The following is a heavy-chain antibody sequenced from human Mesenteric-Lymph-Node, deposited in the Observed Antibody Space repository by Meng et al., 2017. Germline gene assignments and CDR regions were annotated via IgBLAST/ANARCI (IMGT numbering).Heavy chain of an antibody. Sequence: QGSGPGLGKPSGTLTPTGACSGGSISSINGWGWVRQPPGKGLEWIGEIYHSGRTNYNPSVKSRVSMSVDKSQNHFSLRLSSVTAADTAVYYCTTLYGDSISWGQGTLVTVSS. CDR2: IYHSGRT. D-gene: IGHD4-17*01. V-gene: IGHV4-4*02. CDR1: GGSISSING. CDR3: TTLYGDSIS. J-gene: IGHJ4*02.